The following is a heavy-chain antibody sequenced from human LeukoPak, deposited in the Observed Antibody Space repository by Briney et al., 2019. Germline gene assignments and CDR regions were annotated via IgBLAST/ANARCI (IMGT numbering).Heavy chain of an antibody. Sequence: PGGSLRLSCAASGFTFSSYSMNWVRQAPGKGLEWVSYISSSSSTIYYADSVKGRFTISRDNAKNSLYLQMNSLRAEDTAVYYCAKAGTTWDYMDVWGKGTTVTVSS. CDR2: ISSSSSTI. J-gene: IGHJ6*03. CDR3: AKAGTTWDYMDV. D-gene: IGHD1-1*01. V-gene: IGHV3-48*01. CDR1: GFTFSSYS.